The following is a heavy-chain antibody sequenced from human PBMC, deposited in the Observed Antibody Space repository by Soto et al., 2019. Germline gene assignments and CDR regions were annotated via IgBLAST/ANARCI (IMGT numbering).Heavy chain of an antibody. J-gene: IGHJ6*02. CDR1: GYSFTSYW. CDR3: ARLRYPGRGYYGMDV. CDR2: IYPGDSDT. V-gene: IGHV5-51*01. D-gene: IGHD2-15*01. Sequence: PGESLKISCKGSGYSFTSYWIGWGRQMPGKGLECMGIIYPGDSDTRYSPSFQGQVTISADKSISTAYLQWSSLKASDNAMYYCARLRYPGRGYYGMDVWGQRNTVPVSS.